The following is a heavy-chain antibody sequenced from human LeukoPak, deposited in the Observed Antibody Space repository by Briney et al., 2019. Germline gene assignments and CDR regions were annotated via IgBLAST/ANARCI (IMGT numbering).Heavy chain of an antibody. CDR3: ARDQYDYVWGSYRPYFDY. J-gene: IGHJ4*02. CDR2: ISPYNGNT. D-gene: IGHD3-16*02. CDR1: GYTFTSYG. Sequence: ASVKVSCKAPGYTFTSYGISWVRQAPGQGPEWMGSISPYNGNTNYAERLQGRVIMTTDTSTRTAYMELRSLRSDDTAVFYCARDQYDYVWGSYRPYFDYWGQGTLVTVSS. V-gene: IGHV1-18*04.